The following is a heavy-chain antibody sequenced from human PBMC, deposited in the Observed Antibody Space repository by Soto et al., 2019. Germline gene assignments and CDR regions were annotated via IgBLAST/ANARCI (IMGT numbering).Heavy chain of an antibody. CDR3: ARQGEDIVVVPAARTGPTFDC. J-gene: IGHJ4*01. D-gene: IGHD2-2*01. CDR1: GGTFSSYT. V-gene: IGHV1-69*02. Sequence: SVKVSCKASGGTFSSYTISWVRQAPGQGLEWMGRIIPILGIANYAQKFQGRVTITADKSTSTAYMELSSLRSEDTAVYYCARQGEDIVVVPAARTGPTFDCWG. CDR2: IIPILGIA.